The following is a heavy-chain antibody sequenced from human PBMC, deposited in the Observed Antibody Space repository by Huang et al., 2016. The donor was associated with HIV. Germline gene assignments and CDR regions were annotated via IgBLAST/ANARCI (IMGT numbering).Heavy chain of an antibody. CDR1: SGSINSGGSL. CDR2: IYYRGGG. D-gene: IGHD3-22*01. V-gene: IGHV4-30-4*08. Sequence: QVQLQESGPGLVTPSQTLSLTCTVSSGSINSGGSLWGWVRQPPGKGLEWIGYIYYRGGGNYTPSRKSRLPMSIDTSKTQFSLKLTSVTAADTSVYYCASNYLTYYHDIGGDGGTSRFDPWGQGTLVTVSS. CDR3: ASNYLTYYHDIGGDGGTSRFDP. J-gene: IGHJ5*02.